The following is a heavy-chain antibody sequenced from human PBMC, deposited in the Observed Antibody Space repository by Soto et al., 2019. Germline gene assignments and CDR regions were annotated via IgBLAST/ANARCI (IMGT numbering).Heavy chain of an antibody. D-gene: IGHD5-12*01. V-gene: IGHV4-59*01. CDR2: IYYSGST. Sequence: SETLSLTCTVSGGSISSYYWSWIRQPPGKGLEWIGYIYYSGSTNYNPSLKSRVTISVDTSKNQFSLKLSSVTAADTAVYYCARTKGRDGYNNFDYWGQGTLVTVSS. J-gene: IGHJ4*02. CDR3: ARTKGRDGYNNFDY. CDR1: GGSISSYY.